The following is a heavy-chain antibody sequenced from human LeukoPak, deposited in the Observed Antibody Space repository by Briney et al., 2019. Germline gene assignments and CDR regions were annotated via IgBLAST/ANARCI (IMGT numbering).Heavy chain of an antibody. CDR2: INHSGST. CDR3: ARRRIAAAYLGP. J-gene: IGHJ4*02. V-gene: IGHV4-34*01. D-gene: IGHD6-13*01. CDR1: GGSFSGYY. Sequence: PSETLSLTCAVYGGSFSGYYWSWIRQPPGKGLEWIGEINHSGSTNYNPSLKSRVTISVDTSKNQFSLKLSSVTAADTAAYYCARRRIAAAYLGPWGQGTLVTVSS.